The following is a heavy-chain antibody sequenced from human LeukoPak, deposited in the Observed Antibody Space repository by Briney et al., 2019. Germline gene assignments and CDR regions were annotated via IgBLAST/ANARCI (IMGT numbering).Heavy chain of an antibody. Sequence: GGSLRLSCAASGFTVSSNYMSWVRQAPGKGLEWVSGIYSGGSTYYVDSVKGRFNISRNNYKDSLNLQMNSLRAQDMAVYYRSARGSDYYDSSGYYEGYYYYYGMDVWGQGTTVSVSS. J-gene: IGHJ6*02. D-gene: IGHD3-22*01. CDR3: SARGSDYYDSSGYYEGYYYYYGMDV. CDR2: IYSGGST. V-gene: IGHV3-66*01. CDR1: GFTVSSNY.